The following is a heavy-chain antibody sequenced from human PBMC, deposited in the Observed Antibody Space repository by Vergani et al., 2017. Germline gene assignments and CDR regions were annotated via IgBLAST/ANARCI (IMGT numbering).Heavy chain of an antibody. D-gene: IGHD1-26*01. V-gene: IGHV3-33*01. Sequence: QVQLVESGGGVVQPGRSLRLSCAASGSTFSSYGMHWVRQAPGKGLEWVAVIWYDGSNKYYADSVKGRFTISRDNSKNTLYLQMNSLRAEDTAVYYCARDLRGLVIDFDYWGQGTLVTVSS. CDR2: IWYDGSNK. CDR3: ARDLRGLVIDFDY. CDR1: GSTFSSYG. J-gene: IGHJ4*02.